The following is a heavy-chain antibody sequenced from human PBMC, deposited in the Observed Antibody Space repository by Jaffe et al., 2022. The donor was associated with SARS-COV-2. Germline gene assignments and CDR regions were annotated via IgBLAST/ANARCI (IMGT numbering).Heavy chain of an antibody. V-gene: IGHV1-3*01. D-gene: IGHD3-16*02. CDR3: ARAGLEGVIGLDY. CDR2: INAGNGNT. CDR1: GYTFTSYA. J-gene: IGHJ4*02. Sequence: QVQLVQSGAEVKKPGASVKVSCKASGYTFTSYAMHWVRQAPGQRLEWMGWINAGNGNTKYSQKFQGRVTITRDTSASTAYMELSSLRSEDTAVYYCARAGLEGVIGLDYWGQGTLVTVSS.